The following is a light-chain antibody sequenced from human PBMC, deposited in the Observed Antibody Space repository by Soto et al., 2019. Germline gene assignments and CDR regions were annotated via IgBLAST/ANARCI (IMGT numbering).Light chain of an antibody. J-gene: IGKJ1*01. CDR3: QHYNTYPWT. V-gene: IGKV1-5*03. CDR2: KAS. Sequence: DIQMTQSPSILSAYVGDRVNITCRASQSIISWLAWSQQKPGKAPNLLIHKASHLESGVPSRFSGSGSGTEFTLTISILQPGDFATYYCQHYNTYPWTFGQGPKVESK. CDR1: QSIISW.